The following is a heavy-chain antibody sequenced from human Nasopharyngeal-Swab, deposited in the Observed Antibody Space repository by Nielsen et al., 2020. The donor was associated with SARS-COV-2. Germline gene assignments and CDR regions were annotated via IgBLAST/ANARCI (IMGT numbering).Heavy chain of an antibody. Sequence: GESLKISCAASGFTFSSYAMHWVRQAPGKGLEWVAVISYDGSNKYYADSVKGRFTISRDNSKNTPYLQMNSLRAEDTAVYYCASSPGIAAPTGMDVWGQGTTVTVSS. CDR3: ASSPGIAAPTGMDV. CDR2: ISYDGSNK. CDR1: GFTFSSYA. D-gene: IGHD6-13*01. V-gene: IGHV3-30*04. J-gene: IGHJ6*02.